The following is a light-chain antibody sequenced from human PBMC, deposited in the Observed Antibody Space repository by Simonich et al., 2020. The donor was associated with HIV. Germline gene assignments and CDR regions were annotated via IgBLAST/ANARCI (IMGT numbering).Light chain of an antibody. CDR2: DDS. J-gene: IGKJ2*01. Sequence: AIQLTKSPSSLSESVGDRDTITCRASQGISIALAWYQQKPGKAPKVLIVDDSSLESGVPSRCSGSGAGTDFTLTISSQQPEDFATYYCQQSNSYPTFGQGTKLEIK. CDR1: QGISIA. CDR3: QQSNSYPT. V-gene: IGKV1-13*02.